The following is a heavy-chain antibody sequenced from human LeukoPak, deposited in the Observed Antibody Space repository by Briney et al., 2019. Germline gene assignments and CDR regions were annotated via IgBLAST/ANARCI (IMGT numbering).Heavy chain of an antibody. Sequence: SETLSLTCTVSGGSISSSSYYWGWIRQPPGKGLEWIGSIYYSGSTYYNPSLKSRVTISVDTTKNQFSLKLSSVTAADTAVYYCARHRIGGDGDRADFDYWGQGTLVTVSS. CDR1: GGSISSSSYY. V-gene: IGHV4-39*01. J-gene: IGHJ4*02. D-gene: IGHD4-17*01. CDR3: ARHRIGGDGDRADFDY. CDR2: IYYSGST.